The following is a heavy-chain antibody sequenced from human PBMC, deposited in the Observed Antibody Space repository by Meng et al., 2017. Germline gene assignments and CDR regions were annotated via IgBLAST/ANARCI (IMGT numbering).Heavy chain of an antibody. CDR2: IKSKTDGGTT. CDR3: TRGYYDSSGYSDY. Sequence: VGAGGGLGKAWGSLSPSCAGYGFTFSNAWMVWVRQAPGKGLKGCSRIKSKTDGGTTDYAAPVKGRFTISRDDSKNTLYLQMNSLKTEDTAVYYCTRGYYDSSGYSDYWGQGTLVTVSS. V-gene: IGHV3-15*01. J-gene: IGHJ4*02. CDR1: GFTFSNAW. D-gene: IGHD3-22*01.